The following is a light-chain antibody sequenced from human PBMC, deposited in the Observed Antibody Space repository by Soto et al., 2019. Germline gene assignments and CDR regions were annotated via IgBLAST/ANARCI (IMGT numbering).Light chain of an antibody. V-gene: IGKV3-20*01. Sequence: EIVLTQSPGTLSLSPGERATLSCRASQSVSSSYLAWYQQKPGQAPRLLIYGASSRATGIPDRFSGSGSGTDLTLTTSRLEPADFEVYYCDQYGSSLTWTFGQGTKVEIK. CDR3: DQYGSSLTWT. J-gene: IGKJ1*01. CDR1: QSVSSSY. CDR2: GAS.